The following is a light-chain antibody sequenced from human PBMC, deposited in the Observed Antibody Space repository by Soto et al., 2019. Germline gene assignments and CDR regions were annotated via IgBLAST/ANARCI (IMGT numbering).Light chain of an antibody. J-gene: IGKJ1*01. V-gene: IGKV3-20*01. Sequence: ENVLTQSPGTLSLSPGERATLSCRASQSVSSTYLAWYQQKPGQAPRLLIYGASSRATGIPDRFSNSGSGTDFTLTISRLEPEDFAVYYCHQYGSSPWTFGQGTKVEI. CDR1: QSVSSTY. CDR3: HQYGSSPWT. CDR2: GAS.